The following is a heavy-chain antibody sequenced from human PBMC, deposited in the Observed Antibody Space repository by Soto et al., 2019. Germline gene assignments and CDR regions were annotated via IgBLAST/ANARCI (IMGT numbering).Heavy chain of an antibody. J-gene: IGHJ5*02. CDR3: ASVLSGWYWFDP. V-gene: IGHV1-3*01. CDR2: INAGNGNT. CDR1: GYTFTSYA. Sequence: SVKVSCKASGYTFTSYAMHWVRQAPGQRLEWMGWINAGNGNTKYSQKFQGRVTITRDTSASTAYMELSSLRSEDTAVYYCASVLSGWYWFDPWGQGTLVTVSS. D-gene: IGHD6-19*01.